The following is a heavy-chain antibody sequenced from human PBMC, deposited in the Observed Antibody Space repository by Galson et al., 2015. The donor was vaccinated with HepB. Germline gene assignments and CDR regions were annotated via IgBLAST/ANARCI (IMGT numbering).Heavy chain of an antibody. Sequence: SLRLSCAASGFTFRTYSMHWVRQAPGKGLEWVAVTSYDGTYKYYADSVKGRFTISRDNSKNTLYLQMNSLRAEDTAVYFCAREVMESSSWPRSLYYYGVDVWGQGTTITISS. J-gene: IGHJ6*02. CDR3: AREVMESSSWPRSLYYYGVDV. V-gene: IGHV3-30*04. CDR2: TSYDGTYK. D-gene: IGHD6-13*01. CDR1: GFTFRTYS.